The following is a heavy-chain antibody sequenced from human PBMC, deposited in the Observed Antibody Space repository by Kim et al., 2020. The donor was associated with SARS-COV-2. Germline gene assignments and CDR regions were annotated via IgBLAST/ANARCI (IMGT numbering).Heavy chain of an antibody. CDR1: GFTFSSYG. V-gene: IGHV3-33*01. Sequence: GGSLRLSCAASGFTFSSYGMHWVRQAPGKGLEWVAVIWYDGSNKYYADSVKGRFTISRDNSKNTLYLQMNSLRAEDTAVYYCARDFIVETYYYGSGAHYYYYGMDVWVQGTTVTVSS. CDR3: ARDFIVETYYYGSGAHYYYYGMDV. D-gene: IGHD3-10*01. CDR2: IWYDGSNK. J-gene: IGHJ6*02.